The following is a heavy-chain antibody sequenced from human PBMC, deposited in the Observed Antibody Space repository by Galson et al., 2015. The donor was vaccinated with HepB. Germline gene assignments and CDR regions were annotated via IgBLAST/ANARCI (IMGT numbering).Heavy chain of an antibody. D-gene: IGHD2-8*01. CDR2: YIPEDGET. CDR3: ESDTRWGMAPQAY. CDR1: GYSLTELG. Sequence: SVKVSCKVSGYSLTELGIHWVRQAPGKGLEWMGGYIPEDGETVHAQRFQGRLTMTEDTSTDTAYMELSSLTSEDTAVYYCESDTRWGMAPQAYWGQGSLVTVSS. V-gene: IGHV1-24*01. J-gene: IGHJ4*02.